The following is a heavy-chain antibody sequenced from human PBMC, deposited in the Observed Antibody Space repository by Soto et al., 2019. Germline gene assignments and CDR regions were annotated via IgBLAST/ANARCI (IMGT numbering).Heavy chain of an antibody. CDR3: AKDMAMIVVVWDAFDI. J-gene: IGHJ3*02. Sequence: PGGSLRLSCAASGFTFSSYAMSWVRQAPGKGLEWVSGISGSGVSTYYADSVKGRFTSSRDNSKNTLYLQMNSLRAEDTAVYYCAKDMAMIVVVWDAFDIWGQGTMVTVSS. D-gene: IGHD3-22*01. CDR2: ISGSGVST. CDR1: GFTFSSYA. V-gene: IGHV3-23*01.